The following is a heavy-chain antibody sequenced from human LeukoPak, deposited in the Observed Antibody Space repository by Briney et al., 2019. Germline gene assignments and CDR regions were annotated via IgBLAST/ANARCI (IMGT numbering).Heavy chain of an antibody. Sequence: ASVKVSCKASGYTFAGYYMHWVRQAPGQGLEWVGWINPNSGGTNYAQKFQGRVTMTRDTSISTAYMELSRLRSDDTAVYYCARARGYYGSGSYFGRYAFDIWGQGTMVTVSS. CDR3: ARARGYYGSGSYFGRYAFDI. CDR2: INPNSGGT. CDR1: GYTFAGYY. V-gene: IGHV1-2*02. J-gene: IGHJ3*02. D-gene: IGHD3-10*01.